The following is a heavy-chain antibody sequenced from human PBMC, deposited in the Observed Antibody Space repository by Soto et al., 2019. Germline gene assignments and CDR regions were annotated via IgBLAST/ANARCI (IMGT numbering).Heavy chain of an antibody. CDR2: INHSGST. D-gene: IGHD3-16*01. CDR1: GGCFSGYY. Sequence: QVQLQQWGAGLLKPSETLSLTCAVYGGCFSGYYWSWIRQPPGKGLEWIGEINHSGSTNYNPSLKSRVTISVDTSNNQFSLKLSSVTAADTAVYYCARGPPFTWTFDYWGQGTLVTVSA. V-gene: IGHV4-34*01. CDR3: ARGPPFTWTFDY. J-gene: IGHJ4*02.